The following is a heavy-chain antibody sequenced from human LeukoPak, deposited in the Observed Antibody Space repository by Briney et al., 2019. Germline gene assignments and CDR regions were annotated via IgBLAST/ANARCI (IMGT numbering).Heavy chain of an antibody. V-gene: IGHV1-69*13. D-gene: IGHD3-10*01. Sequence: ASVKVSCKASGGTFSSYAISWVRQAPGQGLEWMGGIIPIFGTANYAQKFQGRVTITADESTSTAYMELSSLRSEDTAVYYRARLSPRGFHFDYWGQGTLVTVSS. CDR2: IIPIFGTA. J-gene: IGHJ4*02. CDR3: ARLSPRGFHFDY. CDR1: GGTFSSYA.